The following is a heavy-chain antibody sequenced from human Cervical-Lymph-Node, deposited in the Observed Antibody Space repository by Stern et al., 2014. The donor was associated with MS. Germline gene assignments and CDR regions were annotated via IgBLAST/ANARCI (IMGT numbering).Heavy chain of an antibody. V-gene: IGHV3-7*01. Sequence: EVQLVESGGGFVQPGGSRRLSCAASGFTFSRYWISWVRQAPGKWLEWVANINQNGSEKYYVDSVEGRFTISRDNSKNSLFLQMNSLRGDDTAVYYCARDPPYFDYWAQGTLVTVSS. CDR2: INQNGSEK. CDR3: ARDPPYFDY. CDR1: GFTFSRYW. J-gene: IGHJ4*02.